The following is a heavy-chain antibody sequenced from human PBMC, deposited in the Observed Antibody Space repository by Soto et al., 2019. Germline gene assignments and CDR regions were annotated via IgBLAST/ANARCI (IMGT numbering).Heavy chain of an antibody. V-gene: IGHV4-59*01. J-gene: IGHJ6*02. CDR1: GGSISSYY. CDR2: IYYSGST. CDR3: AREGSYKNYYYYGMDV. D-gene: IGHD2-15*01. Sequence: SETLSLTCTVSGGSISSYYWSWIRQPPGKGLEWIGYIYYSGSTNYNPSLKSRVTISVDTSKNQFSLKLSSVTAADTAVYYCAREGSYKNYYYYGMDVWGQGTPVTVSS.